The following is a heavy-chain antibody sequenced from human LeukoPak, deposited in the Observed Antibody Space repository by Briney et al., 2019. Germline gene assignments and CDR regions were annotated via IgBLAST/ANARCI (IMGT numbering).Heavy chain of an antibody. Sequence: SETLSLTCTVSGDSISSYYWSWIRQPAGKGLEWIGRIYTSGSTNYNPSLKSRVTMSVDTSKNQFSLKLSSVTAADTAVYYCARDRGTMVRGVNIPHDAFDIWGQGTMVTVSS. CDR1: GDSISSYY. J-gene: IGHJ3*02. V-gene: IGHV4-4*07. CDR3: ARDRGTMVRGVNIPHDAFDI. D-gene: IGHD3-10*01. CDR2: IYTSGST.